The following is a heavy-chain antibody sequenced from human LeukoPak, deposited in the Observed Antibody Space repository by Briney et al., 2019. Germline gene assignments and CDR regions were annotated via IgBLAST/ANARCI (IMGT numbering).Heavy chain of an antibody. J-gene: IGHJ4*02. CDR3: ARDWSSGWPYYFDY. CDR1: GYTFTSYY. V-gene: IGHV1-46*01. CDR2: INPSGGST. D-gene: IGHD6-19*01. Sequence: ASVKVSCKASGYTFTSYYMHWVRQAPGQGLEWMGIINPSGGSTSYAQKLQGRVTMTTDTSTSTAYMELRSLRSDDTAVYYCARDWSSGWPYYFDYWGQGTLVTVSS.